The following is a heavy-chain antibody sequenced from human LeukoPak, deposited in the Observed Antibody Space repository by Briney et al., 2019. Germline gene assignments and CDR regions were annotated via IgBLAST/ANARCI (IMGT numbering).Heavy chain of an antibody. CDR2: ISDSGRTI. Sequence: GGSLRLSCAASGFTFSSYEMNWVRQAPGKGLEWISYISDSGRTIYYADSVKGRFTISRDNAKNSLYLQMNSLSAEDTAVYYCALGIAVDACDTWGQGTMVTVSS. J-gene: IGHJ3*02. CDR1: GFTFSSYE. CDR3: ALGIAVDACDT. D-gene: IGHD6-19*01. V-gene: IGHV3-48*03.